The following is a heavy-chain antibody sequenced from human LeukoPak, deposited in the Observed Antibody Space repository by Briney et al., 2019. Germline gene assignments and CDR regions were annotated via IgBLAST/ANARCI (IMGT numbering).Heavy chain of an antibody. CDR1: GGSISSYY. Sequence: SETLSLTCTVSGGSISSYYWSWIRQPPGKGLEWIGYIYYSGSTYYNPSLKSRVTISVHTSKNQFSLKLSSVTAADTAVYYCARALLRDGYNSPCDYWGQGTLVTVSS. CDR3: ARALLRDGYNSPCDY. D-gene: IGHD5-24*01. CDR2: IYYSGST. J-gene: IGHJ4*02. V-gene: IGHV4-59*01.